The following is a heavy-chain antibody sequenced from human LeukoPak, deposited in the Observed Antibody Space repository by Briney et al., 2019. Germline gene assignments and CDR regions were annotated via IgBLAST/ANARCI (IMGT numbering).Heavy chain of an antibody. CDR1: GFTFDDYG. V-gene: IGHV3-20*04. CDR2: INWNGGST. CDR3: ARDVAVAGANNWFDP. D-gene: IGHD6-19*01. Sequence: GGSLRLSCAASGFTFDDYGMSWVRQAPGKGLEWVSGINWNGGSTGYADSVKGRFTISRDNAKSSLYLQVNSLRAEDTALYYCARDVAVAGANNWFDPWGQGTLVTVSS. J-gene: IGHJ5*02.